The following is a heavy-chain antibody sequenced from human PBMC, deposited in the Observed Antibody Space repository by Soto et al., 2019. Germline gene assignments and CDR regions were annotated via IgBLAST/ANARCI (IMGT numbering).Heavy chain of an antibody. Sequence: QVQLQQWGAGLLKPSETLSLTCAVYGGSFSGYYWSWIRQPPGKGLEWMGEINHSGSTNYNPSLKRRVNIALDTSKNQFSRKLSSVTAADTAVYYCARAGAAAGLTYYYYYYGMDVWGQGTTVTVSS. CDR3: ARAGAAAGLTYYYYYYGMDV. V-gene: IGHV4-34*01. J-gene: IGHJ6*02. D-gene: IGHD6-13*01. CDR1: GGSFSGYY. CDR2: INHSGST.